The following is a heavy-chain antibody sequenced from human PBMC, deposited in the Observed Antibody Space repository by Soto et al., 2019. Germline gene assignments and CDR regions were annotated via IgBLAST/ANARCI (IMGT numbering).Heavy chain of an antibody. V-gene: IGHV4-59*01. CDR1: GGSISSYY. CDR2: IYYSGST. J-gene: IGHJ4*02. CDR3: ARVIAARRRYYFDY. Sequence: LETLSLTCTVSGGSISSYYWSWIRQPPGKGLEWIGYIYYSGSTNYNPSLKSRVTISVDTSKNQFSLKLSSVTAADTAVYYCARVIAARRRYYFDYWGQGTLVTVSS. D-gene: IGHD6-6*01.